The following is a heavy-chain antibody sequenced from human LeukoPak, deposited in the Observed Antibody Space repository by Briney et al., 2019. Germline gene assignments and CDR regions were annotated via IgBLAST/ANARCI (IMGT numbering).Heavy chain of an antibody. Sequence: ASVKVSCKASGYTFTSYDINWVRQAPGQGLEWMGWMNPNSGNTGYAQKFQGRVTMTRNTSISTAYMELSSLRSEDTAVYYCTGAILTGYGEGAFDIWGQGTMVTVSS. CDR3: TGAILTGYGEGAFDI. V-gene: IGHV1-8*01. CDR2: MNPNSGNT. D-gene: IGHD3-9*01. J-gene: IGHJ3*02. CDR1: GYTFTSYD.